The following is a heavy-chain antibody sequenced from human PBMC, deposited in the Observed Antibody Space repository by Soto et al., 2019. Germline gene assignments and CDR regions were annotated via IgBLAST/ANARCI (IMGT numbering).Heavy chain of an antibody. V-gene: IGHV4-34*01. CDR2: INHGGST. CDR3: ATKKVAGRTVDD. Sequence: PXETLSVPCAVYGGSFSGYYWSWIRRPPGKGLDWIGEINHGGSTNYKPSLKSRVTISVDTSKNQFSLKLSSVTAADTAVYYCATKKVAGRTVDDWGQGTLVTVSS. CDR1: GGSFSGYY. J-gene: IGHJ4*02. D-gene: IGHD6-19*01.